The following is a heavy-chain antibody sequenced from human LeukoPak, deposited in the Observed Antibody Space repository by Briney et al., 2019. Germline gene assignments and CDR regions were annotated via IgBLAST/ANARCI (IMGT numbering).Heavy chain of an antibody. D-gene: IGHD6-19*01. V-gene: IGHV3-9*01. J-gene: IGHJ5*02. CDR3: AKDGYSSGWYLGSNWFDP. CDR2: ISWNSGSI. CDR1: GFTFDDYA. Sequence: GRSLRLSCAASGFTFDDYAMRWVRQAPGKGLEWVSGISWNSGSIGYADSVKGRFTISRDNAKNSLYLQMNSLRAEDTALYYCAKDGYSSGWYLGSNWFDPWGQGTLVTVSS.